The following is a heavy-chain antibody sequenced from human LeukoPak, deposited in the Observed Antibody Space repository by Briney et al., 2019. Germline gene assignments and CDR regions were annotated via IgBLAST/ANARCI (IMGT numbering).Heavy chain of an antibody. D-gene: IGHD4-23*01. CDR3: AKALYGGHDY. J-gene: IGHJ4*02. CDR2: LSGNGNTI. CDR1: GFTFSTYA. V-gene: IGHV3-23*01. Sequence: GGSLRLSCAASGFTFSTYAMSWVRQAPGKGLECVSALSGNGNTIYYADSVKGRFTISRDNSKNTLSLQMNSLRAEDTAVYYCAKALYGGHDYWGQGTLVTVSS.